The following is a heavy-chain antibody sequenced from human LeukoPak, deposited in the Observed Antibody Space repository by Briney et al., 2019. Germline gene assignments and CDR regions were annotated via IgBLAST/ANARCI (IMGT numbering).Heavy chain of an antibody. V-gene: IGHV4-59*08. CDR1: GGSISSYY. D-gene: IGHD3-22*01. J-gene: IGHJ4*02. CDR3: ARIRSVVAPFDY. Sequence: SETLSLTCTVSGGSISSYYWSWIRQPPGKGLEWIGYIYYSGSTNYNPSLKSRVTVSLDTSKNQFFLKLSSVTAADTAVYYCARIRSVVAPFDYWGQGTLVTVSS. CDR2: IYYSGST.